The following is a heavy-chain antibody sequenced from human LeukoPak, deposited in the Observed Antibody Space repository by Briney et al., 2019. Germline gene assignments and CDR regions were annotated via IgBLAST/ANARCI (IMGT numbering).Heavy chain of an antibody. V-gene: IGHV3-23*01. CDR2: IGGRDGGT. J-gene: IGHJ4*01. CDR1: GFTFSNYS. D-gene: IGHD3-9*01. Sequence: QPGGSLRLSCAASGFTFSNYSMSWVRQAPGKGLEWVSSIGGRDGGTYYADSVKGRFTVSRDDPKHTLYLQMNTLRVEDTAVYYCAKWGDYEILTGYYDSDYWGHRTLVTVSS. CDR3: AKWGDYEILTGYYDSDY.